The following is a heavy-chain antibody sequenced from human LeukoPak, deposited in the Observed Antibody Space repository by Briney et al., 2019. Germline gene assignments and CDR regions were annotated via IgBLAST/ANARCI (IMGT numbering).Heavy chain of an antibody. J-gene: IGHJ4*02. V-gene: IGHV1-46*01. CDR1: GYTFTNYY. Sequence: GASVKVSCKASGYTFTNYYIHWVRQAPGQGLEWTGITDPIGGSTNYAQKFQGRVTMTRDTSTSTVYMELSSLRSEDSAVYYCARWTTTYLDYWGQGTLVTVSS. CDR2: TDPIGGST. CDR3: ARWTTTYLDY. D-gene: IGHD4-11*01.